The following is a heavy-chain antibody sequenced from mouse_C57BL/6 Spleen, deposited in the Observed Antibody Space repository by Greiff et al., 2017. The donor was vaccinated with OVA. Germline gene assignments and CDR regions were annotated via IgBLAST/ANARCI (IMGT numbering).Heavy chain of an antibody. J-gene: IGHJ2*01. CDR2: IYPGDGDT. Sequence: QVQLQQSGAELVKPGASVKISCKASGYAFSSYWMNWVKQRPGKGLEWIGQIYPGDGDTNYNGKFKGKATLTADKSSSTAYMQLSSLTSEDSAVYFCAIRRLTTVVGLDYWGQGTTLTVSS. CDR3: AIRRLTTVVGLDY. CDR1: GYAFSSYW. D-gene: IGHD1-1*01. V-gene: IGHV1-80*01.